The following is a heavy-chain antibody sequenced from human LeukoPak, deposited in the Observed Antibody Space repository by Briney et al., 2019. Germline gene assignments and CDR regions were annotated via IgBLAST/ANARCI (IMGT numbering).Heavy chain of an antibody. CDR1: GFTFSSYS. V-gene: IGHV3-30*02. Sequence: GGSLRLSCAASGFTFSSYSMNWVRQAPGKGLEWVTFIQYDGSKKYYADSVKGRFTISRDNSKSTLYLEMNSLRAEDTAVYYCARELSVGSGSWYFDYWGQGTLVTVFS. D-gene: IGHD3-10*01. CDR3: ARELSVGSGSWYFDY. J-gene: IGHJ4*02. CDR2: IQYDGSKK.